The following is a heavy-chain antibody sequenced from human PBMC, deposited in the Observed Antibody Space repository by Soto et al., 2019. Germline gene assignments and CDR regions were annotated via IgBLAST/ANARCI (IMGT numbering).Heavy chain of an antibody. Sequence: PSETLSLTCTVSGGSISSSSYYWGWIRQPPGKGLEWIGSIYYSGSTYYNPSLKSRVTISVDTSKNQFSLKLSSVTAADTAVYYCARSRITIFGVVRGSNWFDPWGQGTLVTVSS. CDR1: GGSISSSSYY. D-gene: IGHD3-3*01. J-gene: IGHJ5*02. CDR3: ARSRITIFGVVRGSNWFDP. V-gene: IGHV4-39*01. CDR2: IYYSGST.